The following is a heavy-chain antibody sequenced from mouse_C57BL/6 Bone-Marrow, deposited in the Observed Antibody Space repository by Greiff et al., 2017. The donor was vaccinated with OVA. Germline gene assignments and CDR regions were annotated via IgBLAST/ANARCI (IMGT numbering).Heavy chain of an antibody. CDR3: AIYYDYDGGFAY. J-gene: IGHJ3*01. CDR1: GYAFSSSW. CDR2: INPSSGYT. V-gene: IGHV1-7*01. Sequence: VQLQESGPELVKPGASVKISCKASGYAFSSSWMNWVKQRPGQGLEWIGYINPSSGYTKYNQKFKDKATLTADKSSSTAYMQLSSLTYEDSAVYYCAIYYDYDGGFAYWGQGTLVTVSA. D-gene: IGHD2-4*01.